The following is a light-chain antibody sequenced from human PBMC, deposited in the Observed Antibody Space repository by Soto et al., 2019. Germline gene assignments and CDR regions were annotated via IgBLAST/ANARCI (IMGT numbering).Light chain of an antibody. CDR3: QHDNNWPPWT. V-gene: IGKV3-15*01. CDR1: QSVSSN. J-gene: IGKJ1*01. Sequence: EIVMTQSPATLSVSPGERATLSCIASQSVSSNLAWYQQKLGQAPRLLIYGASTRATGIPARFSGSGSGTEFTLTISSLKSDDFAVEYCQHDNNWPPWTFGQGTKVEIK. CDR2: GAS.